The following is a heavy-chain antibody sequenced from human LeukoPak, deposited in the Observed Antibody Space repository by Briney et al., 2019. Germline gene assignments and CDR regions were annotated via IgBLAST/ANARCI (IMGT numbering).Heavy chain of an antibody. D-gene: IGHD3-22*01. CDR1: GGSISSYY. CDR2: IYTSGST. Sequence: SETLSLTCTVSGGSISSYYWSWIRQPPGKGLEWIGRIYTSGSTNYNPSLKSRVTISVDTSKNQFSLKLSSVTAADTAVYYCARDQHYYDSSGYWGYYFDYWGQGTLVTVSS. CDR3: ARDQHYYDSSGYWGYYFDY. V-gene: IGHV4-4*08. J-gene: IGHJ4*02.